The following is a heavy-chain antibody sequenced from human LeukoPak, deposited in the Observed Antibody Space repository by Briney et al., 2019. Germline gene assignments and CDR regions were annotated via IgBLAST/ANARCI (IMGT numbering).Heavy chain of an antibody. CDR3: ARTSHYDFWCGYYTRGDYGMDV. CDR1: GDSISSYY. J-gene: IGHJ6*02. V-gene: IGHV4-59*01. Sequence: SETLSLTCTVSGDSISSYYWSWIRQPPGKGLEWIGCIYYSGSTNYNPSLKSRVTISVDTPKNQFALKLSDVTDADTAVYYCARTSHYDFWCGYYTRGDYGMDVWGQGTTVTVSS. D-gene: IGHD3-3*01. CDR2: IYYSGST.